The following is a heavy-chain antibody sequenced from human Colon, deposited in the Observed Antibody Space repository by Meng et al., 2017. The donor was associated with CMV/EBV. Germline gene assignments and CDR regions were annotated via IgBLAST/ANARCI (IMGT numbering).Heavy chain of an antibody. CDR3: ATDYGDYYFDR. J-gene: IGHJ4*02. Sequence: HLRESGPGLVKPSETLSLTCTVSGGSISSSTYYWGWLRQTPGKGLGWIGNIYYSGYTYYNPSLKSRLTISVDTSKNQFSLKLTSVTAADTAVYYCATDYGDYYFDRWGQGTLVTVSS. CDR2: IYYSGYT. V-gene: IGHV4-39*07. CDR1: GGSISSSTYY. D-gene: IGHD4-17*01.